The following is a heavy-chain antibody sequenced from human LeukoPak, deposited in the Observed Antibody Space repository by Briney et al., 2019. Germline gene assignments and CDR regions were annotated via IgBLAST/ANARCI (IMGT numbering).Heavy chain of an antibody. CDR2: INHSGST. V-gene: IGHV4-34*01. CDR3: ARGVLSYYDSSGKEEDWFDP. Sequence: SETLSLTCAVYGGSFSGYYWSWIRQPPGKGLEWIGEINHSGSTNYNPSLKSRVTISVDTSKNQFSLKLSSVTAADTAVYYCARGVLSYYDSSGKEEDWFDPWGQGTLVTVSS. CDR1: GGSFSGYY. J-gene: IGHJ5*02. D-gene: IGHD3-22*01.